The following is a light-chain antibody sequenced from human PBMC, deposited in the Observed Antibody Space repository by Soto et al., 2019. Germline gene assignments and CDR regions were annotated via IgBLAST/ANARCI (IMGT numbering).Light chain of an antibody. CDR1: QGISTY. J-gene: IGKJ1*01. CDR2: DAS. CDR3: QMYNSYPHT. Sequence: AIRMTQSPSSFSASTGDRVTITCRASQGISTYLAWYQQKPGKAPKLLIYDASTLQTGVPSRFSGSGSGTDFTLTISGLQSEDVATYYCQMYNSYPHTFGQGTKVELK. V-gene: IGKV1-8*01.